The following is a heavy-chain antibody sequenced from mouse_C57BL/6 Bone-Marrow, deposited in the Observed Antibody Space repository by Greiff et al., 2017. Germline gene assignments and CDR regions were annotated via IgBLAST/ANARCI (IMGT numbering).Heavy chain of an antibody. J-gene: IGHJ3*01. Sequence: QVQLQQPGAELVKPGASVKLSCKASGYTFTSYWMQWVKPRPGQGLEWIGEIDPSDSYTNYNQKFKGKATLTVETSSSTSYMQHSSLTSEDSAVDYCARPAWFAYWGQGTLVTVSA. CDR3: ARPAWFAY. CDR2: IDPSDSYT. CDR1: GYTFTSYW. V-gene: IGHV1-50*01.